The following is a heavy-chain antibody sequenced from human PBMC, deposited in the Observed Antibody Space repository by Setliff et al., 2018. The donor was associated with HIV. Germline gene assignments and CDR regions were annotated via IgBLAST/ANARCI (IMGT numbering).Heavy chain of an antibody. CDR1: GGSFSGYY. CDR2: IIPSGST. V-gene: IGHV4-34*01. J-gene: IGHJ6*02. CDR3: ARGGYYYGSGSSLNYYGMDV. Sequence: SETLSLTCAVYGGSFSGYYWSWIRQPPGKGLKWIGEIIPSGSTNYNPSLKSRVTISVDTSKNQFSLKLSSVTAADTAVYYCARGGYYYGSGSSLNYYGMDVWGQGTTVTVSS. D-gene: IGHD3-10*01.